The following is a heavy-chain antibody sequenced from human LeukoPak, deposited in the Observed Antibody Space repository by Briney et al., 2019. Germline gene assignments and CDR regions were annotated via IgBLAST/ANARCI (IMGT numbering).Heavy chain of an antibody. CDR2: ISGSGGST. J-gene: IGHJ1*01. CDR3: AKDLAHGGNSIGYFQH. Sequence: GGSLRLSCAASGFTFSSYAMSWVRQAPGKGLEWVSAISGSGGSTYYADSVKGRFTISRDNSKNTLYLQMNSLRAEDTAVYYCAKDLAHGGNSIGYFQHWGQGTLVTVSS. D-gene: IGHD4-23*01. CDR1: GFTFSSYA. V-gene: IGHV3-23*01.